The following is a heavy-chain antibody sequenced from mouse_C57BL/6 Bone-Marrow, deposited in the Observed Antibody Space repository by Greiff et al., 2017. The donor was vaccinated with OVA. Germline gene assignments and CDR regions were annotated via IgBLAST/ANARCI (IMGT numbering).Heavy chain of an antibody. D-gene: IGHD1-1*01. CDR3: ARLYYGTEFDY. V-gene: IGHV1-26*01. J-gene: IGHJ2*01. Sequence: VQLQQSGPELVKPGASVKISCKASGYTFTDHYMNWVKQSHGKSLEWIGDINPNNGGTSYNQKFKGKATLTVDKSSSTAYMELRSLTSEDSAVYYCARLYYGTEFDYWGQGTTLTVSS. CDR2: INPNNGGT. CDR1: GYTFTDHY.